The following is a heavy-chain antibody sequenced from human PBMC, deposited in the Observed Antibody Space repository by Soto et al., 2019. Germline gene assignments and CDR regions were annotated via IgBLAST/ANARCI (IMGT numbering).Heavy chain of an antibody. CDR1: GFTFSSYG. D-gene: IGHD6-19*01. CDR2: ISYDGSNK. V-gene: IGHV3-30*18. CDR3: AKDRSSSGWPDAFDI. Sequence: VQLVESGGGVVQPGRSLRLSCAASGFTFSSYGMHWVRQAPGKGLEWVAVISYDGSNKYYADSVKGRFTISRDNSKNTLYLQMNSLRAEDTAVYYCAKDRSSSGWPDAFDIWGQGTMVTVSS. J-gene: IGHJ3*02.